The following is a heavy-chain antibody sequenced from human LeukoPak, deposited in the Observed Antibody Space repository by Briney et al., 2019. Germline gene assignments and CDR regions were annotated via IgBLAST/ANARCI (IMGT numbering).Heavy chain of an antibody. D-gene: IGHD3-22*01. CDR1: GFTFSSYG. CDR2: IRYDGSNK. J-gene: IGHJ5*02. V-gene: IGHV3-30*02. CDR3: AKDPYYYDTNNWFDP. Sequence: GGSLRLSCAASGFTFSSYGMHWVRQAPGKGLEWVAFIRYDGSNKYYADSVKGRFTISRDNSKNRLYLQMNSLRAEDTAVYYCAKDPYYYDTNNWFDPWGQGTLVTVSS.